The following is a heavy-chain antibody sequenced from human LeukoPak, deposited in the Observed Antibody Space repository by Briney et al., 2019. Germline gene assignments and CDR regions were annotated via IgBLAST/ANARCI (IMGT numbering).Heavy chain of an antibody. Sequence: GGSLRLSCAPSGFTFSSYAMSWVRQATGKGLEWVSAISGSGGSTYYADSVKGRFTISRDNSKNTLYLQMNSLRAEDTAVYYCAKDPYYYGSGSYPFDYWGQGTLVTVSS. V-gene: IGHV3-23*01. D-gene: IGHD3-10*01. J-gene: IGHJ4*02. CDR3: AKDPYYYGSGSYPFDY. CDR2: ISGSGGST. CDR1: GFTFSSYA.